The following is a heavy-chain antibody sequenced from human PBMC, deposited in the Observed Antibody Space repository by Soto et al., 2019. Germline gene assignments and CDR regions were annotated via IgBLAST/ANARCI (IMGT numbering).Heavy chain of an antibody. CDR2: ISGYNDNT. Sequence: QIQLEQSRPELRKPGASVKVSCKASGYIFSNFGISWVRQAPGQGLEWMGWISGYNDNTNYAQKFQDRLRMTTDISTGTAYMELTTLTSEDTAVYYCAKDASSWFYYFYGMDVWGQGTTVTVSS. V-gene: IGHV1-18*01. D-gene: IGHD2-2*01. CDR3: AKDASSWFYYFYGMDV. J-gene: IGHJ6*02. CDR1: GYIFSNFG.